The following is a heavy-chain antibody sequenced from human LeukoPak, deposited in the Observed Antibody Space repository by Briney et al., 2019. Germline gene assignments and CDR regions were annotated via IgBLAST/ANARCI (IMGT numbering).Heavy chain of an antibody. J-gene: IGHJ3*02. D-gene: IGHD7-27*01. CDR1: GFTVSNNY. Sequence: PGGSLRLSCAASGFTVSNNYMSWVRQAPGKGLEWVSVIYSGGTTYYADSVKGRFTISRDNSKKTLYLQMNSLRAEDTAVYYCARETGDDAFDIWGQGTMVTVSS. CDR3: ARETGDDAFDI. CDR2: IYSGGTT. V-gene: IGHV3-66*01.